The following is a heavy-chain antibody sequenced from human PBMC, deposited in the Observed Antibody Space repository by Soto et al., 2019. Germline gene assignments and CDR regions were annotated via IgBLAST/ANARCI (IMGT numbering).Heavy chain of an antibody. CDR2: INHSGST. V-gene: IGHV4-34*01. CDR3: ARAQWLGYFQH. Sequence: PSETLSLTCAVYGGSFSGYYWSWIRQPPGKGLEWIGEINHSGSTNYNPSLKSRVTISVDTSKNQFSLKLSSVTAADTAVYYCARAQWLGYFQHWGQGTLVTVSS. D-gene: IGHD6-19*01. CDR1: GGSFSGYY. J-gene: IGHJ1*01.